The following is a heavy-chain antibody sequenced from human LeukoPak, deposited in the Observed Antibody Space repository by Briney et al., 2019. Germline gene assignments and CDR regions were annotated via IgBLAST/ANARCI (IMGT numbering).Heavy chain of an antibody. D-gene: IGHD3-10*01. J-gene: IGHJ6*03. CDR2: ISGSGGST. Sequence: GGSLRLSCAASGFTFSNYAMNWVRQAPGKGLEWVSGISGSGGSTYYADSVKGRFTISRDNSKKTLYLQMNSLRAEDTAVYYCAKVGSDLKWFGDHYYMDVWGKGTTVTISS. CDR3: AKVGSDLKWFGDHYYMDV. CDR1: GFTFSNYA. V-gene: IGHV3-23*01.